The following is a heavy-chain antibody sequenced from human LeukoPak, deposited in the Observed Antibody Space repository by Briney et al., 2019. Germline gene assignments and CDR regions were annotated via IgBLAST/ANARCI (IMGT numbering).Heavy chain of an antibody. CDR2: IYSGGST. V-gene: IGHV3-66*01. Sequence: GGSLRLSCAASGFTVSSNYMSWVRQAPGKGLEWVSVIYSGGSTYYADSVKGRFTISRDNAKNTLYLQMNSLRVEDTAVYYCVREGQQWLLLGYWGQGTLVTVSS. J-gene: IGHJ4*02. CDR1: GFTVSSNY. D-gene: IGHD6-19*01. CDR3: VREGQQWLLLGY.